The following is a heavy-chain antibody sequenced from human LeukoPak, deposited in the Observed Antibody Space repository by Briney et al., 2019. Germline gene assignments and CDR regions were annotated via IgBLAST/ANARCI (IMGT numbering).Heavy chain of an antibody. J-gene: IGHJ5*02. V-gene: IGHV7-4-1*02. CDR3: ARDDNELAVTPWFDP. CDR2: INTNTGNP. D-gene: IGHD2-21*02. Sequence: ELKKPGASVKVSCKAPGYTFTSYAMNWVRQAPGQGLEWMGWINTNTGNPTYAQGFTGRFVFSLDTSVSTAYLQISSLKAEDTAVYYCARDDNELAVTPWFDPWGQGTLVTVSS. CDR1: GYTFTSYA.